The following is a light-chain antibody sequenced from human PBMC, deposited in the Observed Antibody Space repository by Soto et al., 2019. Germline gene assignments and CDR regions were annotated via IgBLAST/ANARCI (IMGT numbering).Light chain of an antibody. J-gene: IGLJ2*01. Sequence: QSALTQPASVSGYPGQSITISCTRASSDSGTYNFFAWYQQHPGEAPKLIIYKATQRPSGVSNRFSGSKSGNTASLTISGLQADDEADDYCCSDAGTTTVFGGGTKLTCL. CDR2: KAT. CDR1: SSDSGTYNF. V-gene: IGLV2-23*01. CDR3: CSDAGTTTV.